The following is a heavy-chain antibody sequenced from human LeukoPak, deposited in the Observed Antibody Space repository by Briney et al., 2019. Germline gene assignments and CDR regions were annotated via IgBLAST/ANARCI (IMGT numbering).Heavy chain of an antibody. CDR1: GFTFSSYA. CDR2: IASKTDGGTT. CDR3: TTGIRGD. Sequence: GGSLRLSCAASGFTFSSYAMSWVRQAPGKGLEWVGRIASKTDGGTTDYAAPVKGRFTISRDDSKNTLFLQMNSLKTEDTAIYYCTTGIRGDCGQGTLVTVSS. J-gene: IGHJ4*02. V-gene: IGHV3-15*04.